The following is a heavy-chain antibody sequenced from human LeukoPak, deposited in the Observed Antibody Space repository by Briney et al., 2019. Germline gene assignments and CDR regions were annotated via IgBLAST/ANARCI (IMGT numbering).Heavy chain of an antibody. CDR3: ARVPLIWFGELCYFDY. D-gene: IGHD3-10*01. CDR1: GYTFTSYY. V-gene: IGHV1-46*01. J-gene: IGHJ4*02. CDR2: INPSGGST. Sequence: ASVKVSCKASGYTFTSYYMHWVRQAPGQGLEWMGIINPSGGSTSYAQKFQGRVTMTRDTSTSTAYMELRSLRSDDTAVYYCARVPLIWFGELCYFDYWGQGTLVTVSS.